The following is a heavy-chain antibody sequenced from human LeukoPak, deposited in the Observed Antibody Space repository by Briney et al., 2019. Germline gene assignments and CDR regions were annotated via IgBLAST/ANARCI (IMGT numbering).Heavy chain of an antibody. CDR3: AKGLRLGEFSLYRPFDS. Sequence: RGSLRLSCAASGFIFYDYAMHWVCQAPGKGLEWVSLISGNGANTYFGDSVKGRFTISRDNRKKSLYLQMDSLRTEDTALYYCAKGLRLGEFSLYRPFDSWGQGTLVSVSS. D-gene: IGHD3-16*02. CDR1: GFIFYDYA. J-gene: IGHJ4*02. V-gene: IGHV3-43*02. CDR2: ISGNGANT.